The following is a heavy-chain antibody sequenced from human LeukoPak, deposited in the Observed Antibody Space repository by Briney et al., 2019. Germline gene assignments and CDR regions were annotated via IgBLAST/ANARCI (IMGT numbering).Heavy chain of an antibody. CDR2: ISSSSSYI. V-gene: IGHV3-21*01. CDR1: GFTFSSYS. Sequence: GGSLRLSCAASGFTFSSYSMNWVRQAPGKGLEWVSSISSSSSYIYYADSVKGRFTISRDNAKNSLYLQMNSLRAEDTAEYYCARAPGPPQYFQHWGQGTLVTVSS. CDR3: ARAPGPPQYFQH. D-gene: IGHD1-14*01. J-gene: IGHJ1*01.